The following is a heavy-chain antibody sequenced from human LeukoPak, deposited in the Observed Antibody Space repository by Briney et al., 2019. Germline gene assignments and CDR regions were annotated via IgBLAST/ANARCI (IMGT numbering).Heavy chain of an antibody. CDR2: IFYTGTT. CDR1: GGSVSNSY. Sequence: KPSETLSLTCTVSGGSVSNSYWSWIRQPPGKGLEWIGYIFYTGTTNYNPSLKSRVTISVDTSKSQFSLKLSSVTAADTAVYYCARDREVGATGYYFDYWGQGALVTASS. CDR3: ARDREVGATGYYFDY. V-gene: IGHV4-59*02. D-gene: IGHD1-26*01. J-gene: IGHJ4*02.